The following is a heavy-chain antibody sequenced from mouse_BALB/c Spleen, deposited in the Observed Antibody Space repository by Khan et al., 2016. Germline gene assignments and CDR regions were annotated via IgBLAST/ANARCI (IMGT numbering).Heavy chain of an antibody. V-gene: IGHV1-61*01. Sequence: QIQLVQSGAELVRPGASVKLSCKASGYTFTSYWMNWVKQRPGQGLEWIGMIDPSDSETHYNQMFKDKATLTVDKSSSTAYMQLSSLTSEDSAVYYCAWGVRRRSYYFDYWGQGTTLTVSS. J-gene: IGHJ2*01. CDR3: AWGVRRRSYYFDY. CDR1: GYTFTSYW. D-gene: IGHD2-14*01. CDR2: IDPSDSET.